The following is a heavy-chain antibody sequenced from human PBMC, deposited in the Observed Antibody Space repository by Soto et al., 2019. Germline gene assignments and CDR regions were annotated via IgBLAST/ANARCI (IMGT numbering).Heavy chain of an antibody. Sequence: GGSLRLSCAASGFTFSSYAMSWVRQAPGKGLEWVSAISGSGGSTYYADSVKGRFTISRDNSKNTLYLQMNSLRAEDTAVYYCARACRSTSCYDVFDSWGQGTLVTVS. CDR1: GFTFSSYA. D-gene: IGHD2-2*01. CDR2: ISGSGGST. CDR3: ARACRSTSCYDVFDS. J-gene: IGHJ4*02. V-gene: IGHV3-23*01.